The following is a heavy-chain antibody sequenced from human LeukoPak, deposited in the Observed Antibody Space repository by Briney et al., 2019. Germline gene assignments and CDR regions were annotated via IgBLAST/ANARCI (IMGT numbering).Heavy chain of an antibody. V-gene: IGHV3-15*01. J-gene: IGHJ4*02. CDR2: IKSETDGETT. Sequence: PGRSLRLSCVDSGFTFTNAWMSWVRQAPGKGLEWIGRIKSETDGETTNYAEPVRGRFTISRDDSKSAVYLQMNSLKIEDTAVYYCTTDLGTYYHGSQRLIPIDYWGQGTLVTVSS. D-gene: IGHD3-10*01. CDR1: GFTFTNAW. CDR3: TTDLGTYYHGSQRLIPIDY.